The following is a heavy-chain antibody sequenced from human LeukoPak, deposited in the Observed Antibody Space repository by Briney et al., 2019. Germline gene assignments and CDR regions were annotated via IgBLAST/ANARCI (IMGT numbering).Heavy chain of an antibody. J-gene: IGHJ3*02. Sequence: GGSLRLSCAASGFTFSSYAMHWVRQAPGKGLEWVAVISYDGSNKYYADSVKGRFTISRDNSKNTLYLQMNSLRAEDTAAYYCARESGAAAGPIWGQGTMDTVSS. CDR1: GFTFSSYA. V-gene: IGHV3-30-3*01. CDR2: ISYDGSNK. CDR3: ARESGAAAGPI. D-gene: IGHD6-13*01.